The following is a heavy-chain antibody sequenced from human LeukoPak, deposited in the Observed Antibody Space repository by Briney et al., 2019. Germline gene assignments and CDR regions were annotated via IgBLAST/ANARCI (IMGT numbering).Heavy chain of an antibody. V-gene: IGHV3-66*01. CDR3: ARGVEYYYDLG. CDR2: SYSGGST. D-gene: IGHD3-22*01. J-gene: IGHJ4*02. CDR1: GFPVSSNY. Sequence: GSLRPSCAASGFPVSSNYLSLVRPAPGKGLELASVSYSGGSTYYADSVKGRFTISRDNSKNTLYLQMNSLRAEDTAVYYCARGVEYYYDLGWGQGTLVTVSS.